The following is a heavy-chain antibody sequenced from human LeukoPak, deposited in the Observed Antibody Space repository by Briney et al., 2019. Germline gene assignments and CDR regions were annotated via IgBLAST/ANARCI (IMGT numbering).Heavy chain of an antibody. CDR3: AKDLGWIQFGY. V-gene: IGHV3-23*01. Sequence: PGGSLRLSCAASGFTFSSYSMNGVREPPGKGLEWVSGVSPNGETAYYTASVKGRFTISRDNSKNAVYLQVRSLRAEDTAVYYCAKDLGWIQFGYWGQGALVTVSS. D-gene: IGHD5-18*01. CDR2: VSPNGETA. J-gene: IGHJ4*02. CDR1: GFTFSSYS.